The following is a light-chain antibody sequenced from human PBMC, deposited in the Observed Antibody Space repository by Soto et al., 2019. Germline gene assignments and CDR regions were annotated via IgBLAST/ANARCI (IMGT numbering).Light chain of an antibody. CDR3: QQYNRWPLIT. V-gene: IGKV3D-15*01. Sequence: EIVMTQSPATLSVSPGERATLSCRASQSVSSNLAWYQKKPGQAPRLLIYGASSRATGIPDRFSASGSGTDFTLTISRLEPEDFALYYCQQYNRWPLITFGQGTRLEIK. J-gene: IGKJ5*01. CDR1: QSVSSN. CDR2: GAS.